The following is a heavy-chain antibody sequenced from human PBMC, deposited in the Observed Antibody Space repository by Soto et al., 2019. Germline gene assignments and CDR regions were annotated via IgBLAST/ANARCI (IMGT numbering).Heavy chain of an antibody. CDR1: GFSLITGGVS. CDR3: SRRRGMIMDV. V-gene: IGHV2-5*02. D-gene: IGHD3-16*01. Sequence: QITLKESGPPQVKPTQTLTLTCTFSGFSLITGGVSVAWIRQPPGKALEWLALISGDDEKRYSPSLKSRLTITKDTTKNQVVFTMTNMDPLDTATYYCSRRRGMIMDVWGQGTTVTVSS. CDR2: ISGDDEK. J-gene: IGHJ6*02.